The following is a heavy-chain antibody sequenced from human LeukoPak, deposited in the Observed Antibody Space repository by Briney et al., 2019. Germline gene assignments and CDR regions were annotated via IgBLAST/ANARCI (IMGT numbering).Heavy chain of an antibody. Sequence: GGSLRLSCAGSGFTFSSYAMSWVRQAPGKGLEWVSTISGSGGAGTYYADSVKGRFTVSRDNSKNTLYLQMNSLRAEDTAVYYCAKSYSSSWSIFDYWGQGTLVTVSS. J-gene: IGHJ4*02. CDR3: AKSYSSSWSIFDY. CDR1: GFTFSSYA. CDR2: ISGSGGAGT. D-gene: IGHD6-13*01. V-gene: IGHV3-23*01.